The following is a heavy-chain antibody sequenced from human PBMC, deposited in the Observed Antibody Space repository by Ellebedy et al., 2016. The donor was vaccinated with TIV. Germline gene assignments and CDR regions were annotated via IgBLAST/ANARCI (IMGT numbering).Heavy chain of an antibody. J-gene: IGHJ6*02. CDR2: VSAYSGNT. D-gene: IGHD3-10*01. CDR3: ARYSGSGTYYRNGMDV. CDR1: GYTFTSYD. Sequence: AASVKVSCKASGYTFTSYDINWARQAPGQGLDWMGWVSAYSGNTNYAENLQGRVTMTTDTSTDTAYMELRSLRSDDTAVYFCARYSGSGTYYRNGMDVWGQGTTVTVSS. V-gene: IGHV1-18*01.